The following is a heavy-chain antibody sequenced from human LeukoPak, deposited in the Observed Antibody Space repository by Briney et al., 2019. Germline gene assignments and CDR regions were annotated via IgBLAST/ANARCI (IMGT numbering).Heavy chain of an antibody. D-gene: IGHD6-13*01. CDR3: ARDTGGTAAAGIDY. CDR2: IYYSGST. CDR1: GGSISSSSYY. J-gene: IGHJ4*02. Sequence: SETLSLTCTVSGGSISSSSYYWGWIRQPPGKGLEWIGSIYYSGSTYYNPSLKSRVTISVDTSKNQFSLKLSSVTAADTAVYYCARDTGGTAAAGIDYWGQGTLVTVSS. V-gene: IGHV4-39*07.